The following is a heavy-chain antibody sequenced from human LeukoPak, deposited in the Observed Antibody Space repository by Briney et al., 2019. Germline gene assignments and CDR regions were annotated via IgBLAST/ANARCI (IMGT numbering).Heavy chain of an antibody. J-gene: IGHJ4*02. V-gene: IGHV1-2*02. CDR1: GYTFTGDY. CDR2: INPNSGGT. D-gene: IGHD3-22*01. CDR3: ASPLPYYYDSSGYYYFY. Sequence: ASVKVSCKASGYTFTGDYMHWVRQAPGQGLEWMGWINPNSGGTNYAQKFQGRVTMTRDTSISTAYMELSRLRSDDTAVYYCASPLPYYYDSSGYYYFYWGQGTLVTVSS.